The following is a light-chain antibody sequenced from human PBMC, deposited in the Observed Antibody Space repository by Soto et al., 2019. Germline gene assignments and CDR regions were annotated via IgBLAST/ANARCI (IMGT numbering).Light chain of an antibody. CDR1: QSVLYSSNNKNY. V-gene: IGKV4-1*01. CDR3: QQYYGSPYT. CDR2: WAS. J-gene: IGKJ2*01. Sequence: DIVMTQSPDSLAVSVGERATINCKSSQSVLYSSNNKNYLAWYQQKPGQPPKLLIYWASARESGVPDRFSGSGSGTDFTLTISTLQAEDVAVYYGQQYYGSPYTFGQGTELEI.